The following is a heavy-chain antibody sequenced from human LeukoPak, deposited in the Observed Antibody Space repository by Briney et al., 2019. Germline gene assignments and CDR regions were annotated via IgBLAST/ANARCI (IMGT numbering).Heavy chain of an antibody. J-gene: IGHJ3*02. V-gene: IGHV4-4*07. CDR2: IYTSGST. Sequence: SETLSLTCTVSGGSIGSYYWSWIRQPAGKGLEWIGRIYTSGSTNYNPSLKSRVTMSVDTSKNQFSLKLSSVTAADTAVYYCARHYYDSSGYYFPPPGNASDIWGQGTMVTVSS. CDR3: ARHYYDSSGYYFPPPGNASDI. CDR1: GGSIGSYY. D-gene: IGHD3-22*01.